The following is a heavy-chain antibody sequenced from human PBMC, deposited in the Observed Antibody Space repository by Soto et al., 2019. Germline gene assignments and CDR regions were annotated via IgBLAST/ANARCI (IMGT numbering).Heavy chain of an antibody. CDR3: ARADTSMGYYGMDV. Sequence: SLKISCKTSGYSFSNYWIGWVRQMPGKGLEWVGVMYPGDSQTRYSPSFQGQVTISVDKSISTAYLHWSSLKASDTAMYYCARADTSMGYYGMDVWGQGTTVTVSS. CDR1: GYSFSNYW. J-gene: IGHJ6*02. V-gene: IGHV5-51*01. CDR2: MYPGDSQT. D-gene: IGHD3-10*01.